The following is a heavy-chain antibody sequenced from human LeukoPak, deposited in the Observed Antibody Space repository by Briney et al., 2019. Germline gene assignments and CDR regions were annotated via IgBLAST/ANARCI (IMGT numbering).Heavy chain of an antibody. CDR2: ISSSSSYI. CDR1: GFPFSRYS. Sequence: PGGSLRLSCAASGFPFSRYSMKWVRQAPAKGLEWVSSISSSSSYIYYADRVKGRFTISRDNAKNSVYLQMNSLRAEDTAVYYCARADFVKWWFDPWGQGTLVTVSS. CDR3: ARADFVKWWFDP. D-gene: IGHD1-26*01. J-gene: IGHJ5*02. V-gene: IGHV3-21*01.